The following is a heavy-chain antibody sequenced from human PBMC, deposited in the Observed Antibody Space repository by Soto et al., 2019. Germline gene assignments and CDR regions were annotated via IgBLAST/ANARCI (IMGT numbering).Heavy chain of an antibody. J-gene: IGHJ5*02. CDR2: MNPDSGYT. CDR1: GYIFTSYD. V-gene: IGHV1-8*01. CDR3: ARDGIIVEIDFNWFDP. Sequence: QVQLVQSGAEVKKPGASVKVSCKASGYIFTSYDINWVRQAPGQGLEWMGWMNPDSGYTGYAQKFQGRLTMIGNMSTGTAYMELSSLTSDDTAIYFCARDGIIVEIDFNWFDPWGQGTLVTVSS. D-gene: IGHD2-21*01.